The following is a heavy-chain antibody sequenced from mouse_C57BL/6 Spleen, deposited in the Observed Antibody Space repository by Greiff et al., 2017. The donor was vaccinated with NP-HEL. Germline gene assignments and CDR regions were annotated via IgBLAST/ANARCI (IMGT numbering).Heavy chain of an antibody. CDR1: GYTFTSYW. CDR3: ASTVDWYFDV. D-gene: IGHD1-1*01. Sequence: VKLQQPGAELVMPGASVKLSCKASGYTFTSYWMHWVKQRPGQGLEWIGEIDPSDSYTNYNQKFKGKSTLTVDKSSSTAYMQLSSLTSEDSAVYYCASTVDWYFDVWGTGTTVTVSS. V-gene: IGHV1-69*01. J-gene: IGHJ1*03. CDR2: IDPSDSYT.